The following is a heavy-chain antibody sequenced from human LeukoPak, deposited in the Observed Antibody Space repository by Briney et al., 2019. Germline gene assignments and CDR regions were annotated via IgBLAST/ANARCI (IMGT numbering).Heavy chain of an antibody. J-gene: IGHJ5*02. V-gene: IGHV3-11*01. CDR2: MDGYSRSS. Sequence: GGSLRLSCAASGFSFIDYYMTWIRQAPGKGLEWVSYMDGYSRSSDYADSVKGRFTISRDNANHTLYLQMNSLRAEDTAVYYCARGRGWTSTNWFDPWGQGTLVTVSS. CDR1: GFSFIDYY. D-gene: IGHD3-10*01. CDR3: ARGRGWTSTNWFDP.